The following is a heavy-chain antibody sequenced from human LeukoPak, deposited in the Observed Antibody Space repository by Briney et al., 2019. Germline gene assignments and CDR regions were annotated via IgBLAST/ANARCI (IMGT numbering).Heavy chain of an antibody. V-gene: IGHV4-38-2*02. J-gene: IGHJ6*03. CDR2: MFQSRNI. D-gene: IGHD4-11*01. CDR3: ARVIQYSYYMDV. CDR1: GYSISRGYY. Sequence: PSETLSLTCTVSGYSISRGYYWAWIRQSPGKGLEWIATMFQSRNIYYNSSLKSRISISLDTSKNQYSLQLSSVTAADTAIYYCARVIQYSYYMDVWGKGTTVTVSS.